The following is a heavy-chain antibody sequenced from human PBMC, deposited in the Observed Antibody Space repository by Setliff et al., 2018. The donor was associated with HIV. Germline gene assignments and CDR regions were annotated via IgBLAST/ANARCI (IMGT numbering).Heavy chain of an antibody. D-gene: IGHD3-10*01. CDR1: GFTFSRYA. J-gene: IGHJ5*02. Sequence: GGSLRPCCAASGFTFSRYAMTWVRQAPGKGLEWVSAISGSGIGSYYPDSVKGRFTISRDNSKNTLFLQMNSLRAEDTAVYYCAKDRRYYYGSGSYAAETWGQGTLVTVSS. V-gene: IGHV3-23*01. CDR3: AKDRRYYYGSGSYAAET. CDR2: ISGSGIGS.